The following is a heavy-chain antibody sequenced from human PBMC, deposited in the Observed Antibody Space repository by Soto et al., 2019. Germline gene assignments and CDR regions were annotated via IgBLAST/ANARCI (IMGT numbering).Heavy chain of an antibody. CDR3: AKRQSGNFGPFDS. CDR2: ISYDGSNK. D-gene: IGHD2-21*02. J-gene: IGHJ4*02. Sequence: GGSLRLCCAASGFTFSSYGMHWVRQAPGKGLEWVAVISYDGSNKYYADSVKGRFTISRDNSKNTLYLQMNSLRAEDMAVYYCAKRQSGNFGPFDSWGQGTLVTSPQ. V-gene: IGHV3-30*18. CDR1: GFTFSSYG.